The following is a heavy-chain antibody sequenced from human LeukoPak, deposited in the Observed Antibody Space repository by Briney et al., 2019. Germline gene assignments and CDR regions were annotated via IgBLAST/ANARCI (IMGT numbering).Heavy chain of an antibody. CDR1: GFTYSSNA. D-gene: IGHD6-13*01. CDR3: ARVQGSSWYRWFDP. V-gene: IGHV3-23*01. CDR2: ISGSGAST. Sequence: PGGSLRLSCAASGFTYSSNAMSWVRQAPGKGLEWVSGISGSGASTYYADSVKGRSTISRDNSKNTLHLQMNSLRAEDTAVYYCARVQGSSWYRWFDPWGQGTLVTVSS. J-gene: IGHJ5*02.